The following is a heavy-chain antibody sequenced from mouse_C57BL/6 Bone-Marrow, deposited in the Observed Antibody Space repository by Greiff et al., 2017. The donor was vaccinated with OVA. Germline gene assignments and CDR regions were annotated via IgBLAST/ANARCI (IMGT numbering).Heavy chain of an antibody. D-gene: IGHD3-1*01. Sequence: VQLQQSGAELVRPGASVKLSCTASGFNITDDYMHWVKQRPEQGLEWIGWIDPENGDTEYASKFQSKATITADTSSNSAYLQLSSLTSEDTAVYYCTTWRMGYDYYAMDYWGQGTSVTVSS. CDR1: GFNITDDY. CDR2: IDPENGDT. J-gene: IGHJ4*01. V-gene: IGHV14-4*01. CDR3: TTWRMGYDYYAMDY.